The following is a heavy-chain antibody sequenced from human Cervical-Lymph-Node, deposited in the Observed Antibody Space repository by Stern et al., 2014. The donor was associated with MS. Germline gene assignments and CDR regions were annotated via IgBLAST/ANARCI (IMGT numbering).Heavy chain of an antibody. Sequence: EQLVESGAEVQKPGASVKVSCKASGYTFTKYDIHWVRRATGQGLEWMGWMNPDSGDTGFAQKFQGRVTMTRNTSITTAYLELNSLRSEDTAVYYCTRGPRTWGRGTLVTVSS. CDR2: MNPDSGDT. V-gene: IGHV1-8*01. J-gene: IGHJ4*02. CDR3: TRGPRT. CDR1: GYTFTKYD. D-gene: IGHD1-7*01.